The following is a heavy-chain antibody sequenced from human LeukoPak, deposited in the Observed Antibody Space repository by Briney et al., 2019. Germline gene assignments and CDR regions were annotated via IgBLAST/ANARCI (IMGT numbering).Heavy chain of an antibody. J-gene: IGHJ6*04. V-gene: IGHV1-69*13. CDR3: VVGDDILTGYPTDPDYYYYYGMDV. D-gene: IGHD3-9*01. CDR1: GGTFSSYA. Sequence: GASVKVSCKASGGTFSSYAISWVRQAPGQGLEWMGGIIPIFGTANYAQKFQGRVTITADESTSTAYMELSSLRSEDTAVYYCVVGDDILTGYPTDPDYYYYYGMDVWAKGPRSPSPQ. CDR2: IIPIFGTA.